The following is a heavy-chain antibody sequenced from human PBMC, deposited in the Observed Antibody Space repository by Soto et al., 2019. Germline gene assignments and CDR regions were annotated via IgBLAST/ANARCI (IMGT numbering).Heavy chain of an antibody. CDR2: ISSSSSYI. CDR3: ARDWGNGNFYYYYGMDV. CDR1: GFTFSSYS. D-gene: IGHD1-7*01. Sequence: GGSLRLSCAASGFTFSSYSMNWVRQAPGKGLEWVSSISSSSSYIYYADSVKGRFNISRDNAKNSLYLQMNSLRAEDTAVYYCARDWGNGNFYYYYGMDVWGQGTPVTVSS. V-gene: IGHV3-21*01. J-gene: IGHJ6*02.